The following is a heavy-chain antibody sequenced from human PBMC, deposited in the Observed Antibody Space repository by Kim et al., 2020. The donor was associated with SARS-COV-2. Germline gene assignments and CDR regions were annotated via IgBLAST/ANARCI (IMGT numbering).Heavy chain of an antibody. D-gene: IGHD2-2*01. CDR3: ARGWIRGSSTGCSDY. J-gene: IGHJ4*02. CDR1: GFTFSSYA. CDR2: MSADGSST. Sequence: GGSLRLSCAASGFTFSSYAMHWVRQAPGKGLEWVSAMSADGSSTYYADSVKGQFTISRDNSKNTLYLQMNSLRAEDTAVYYCARGWIRGSSTGCSDYWGQGTLVTASS. V-gene: IGHV3-30*04.